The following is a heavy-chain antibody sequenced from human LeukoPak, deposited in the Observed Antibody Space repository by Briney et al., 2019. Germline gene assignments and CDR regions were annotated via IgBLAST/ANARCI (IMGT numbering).Heavy chain of an antibody. D-gene: IGHD3-10*01. J-gene: IGHJ4*02. CDR2: IKQDGSEK. CDR1: GFTFSSYW. V-gene: IGHV3-7*02. CDR3: ARASDTLRGIMSYFDY. Sequence: GGSLRLSCAASGFTFSSYWMTWVRQAPGRGLEWVANIKQDGSEKYYVDSVKGRFTISRDNAKNSLYLQMNSLRAEDTAVYYCARASDTLRGIMSYFDYWGQGTLVTVSS.